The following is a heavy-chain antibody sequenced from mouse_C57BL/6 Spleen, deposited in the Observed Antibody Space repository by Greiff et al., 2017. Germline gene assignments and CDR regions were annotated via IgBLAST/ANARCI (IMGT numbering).Heavy chain of an antibody. CDR2: IDPANGNT. D-gene: IGHD2-3*01. J-gene: IGHJ1*03. Sequence: VQLQQSVAELVRPGASVKLSCTASGFNFKNTYMHWVKQRPEQGLEWIGRIDPANGNTKYAPKFKGKATITADTSSNTAYLQLSSLTSEATAIYCCARGDGLYFDGWGTGATVTVAS. CDR1: GFNFKNTY. V-gene: IGHV14-3*01. CDR3: ARGDGLYFDG.